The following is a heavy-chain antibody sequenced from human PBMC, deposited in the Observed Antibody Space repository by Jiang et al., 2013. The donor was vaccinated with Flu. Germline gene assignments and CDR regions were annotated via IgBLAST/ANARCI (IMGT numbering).Heavy chain of an antibody. J-gene: IGHJ4*02. V-gene: IGHV3-7*03. D-gene: IGHD6-13*01. CDR1: GFTFSSFW. CDR3: TAEGSSWYTRRSDF. Sequence: QLLESGGGLVQPGGSLRLSCAASGFTFSSFWMSWVRQAPEKGLEWVANIRGDGSEMYYVEYVKGRFTISRDNAKNSLYLQINSLSAEDTAVYYCTAEGSSWYTRRSDFWGQGT. CDR2: IRGDGSEM.